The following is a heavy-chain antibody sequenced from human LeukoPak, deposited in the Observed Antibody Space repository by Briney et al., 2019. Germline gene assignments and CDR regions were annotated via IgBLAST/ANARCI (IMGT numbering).Heavy chain of an antibody. Sequence: ASVKVSCKASGYTFTGYYIHWVRQAPGQRLEWMGWINPNSGGTNYAQKFQGRVTMTRDTSISTAYMELSRLRSDDTAVYYCARGRNNYGGNSEIEYWGQGTLVTVSS. CDR2: INPNSGGT. D-gene: IGHD4-23*01. V-gene: IGHV1-2*02. J-gene: IGHJ4*02. CDR1: GYTFTGYY. CDR3: ARGRNNYGGNSEIEY.